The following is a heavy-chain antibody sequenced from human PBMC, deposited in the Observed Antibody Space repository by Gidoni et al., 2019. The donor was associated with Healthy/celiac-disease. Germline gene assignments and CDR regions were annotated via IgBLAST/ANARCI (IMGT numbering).Heavy chain of an antibody. J-gene: IGHJ3*02. CDR2: ISGSGGST. Sequence: EVQLLESGGGLVQPGGSLRLSCAASGFTFSSYAMSWVRQAPGKGLEWVSAISGSGGSTYYADPVKGRFTISRDNSKNTLYLQMNSLRAEDTAVYYCAIQDSSGFAFDIWGQGTMVTVSS. V-gene: IGHV3-23*01. CDR1: GFTFSSYA. D-gene: IGHD6-19*01. CDR3: AIQDSSGFAFDI.